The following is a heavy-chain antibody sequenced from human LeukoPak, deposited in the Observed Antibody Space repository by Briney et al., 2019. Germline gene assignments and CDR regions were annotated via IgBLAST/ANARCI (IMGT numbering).Heavy chain of an antibody. Sequence: PGRSLRLPCTASGFTFSNYGMHWVRQAPGKGLEWVALIWYDGSNKYYTDSVKGRLSISRDNSKNTQYLQMNSLRAEDTAIYYCAREGPRGNSQFDYWGQGTLVTVSS. CDR1: GFTFSNYG. CDR3: AREGPRGNSQFDY. D-gene: IGHD2/OR15-2a*01. J-gene: IGHJ4*02. V-gene: IGHV3-33*01. CDR2: IWYDGSNK.